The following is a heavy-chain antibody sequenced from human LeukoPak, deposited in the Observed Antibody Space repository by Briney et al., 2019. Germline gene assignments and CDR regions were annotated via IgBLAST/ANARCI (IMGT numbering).Heavy chain of an antibody. D-gene: IGHD3-3*01. V-gene: IGHV1-8*01. CDR1: GYTFTSYD. J-gene: IGHJ4*02. CDR2: MNPNSGNT. CDR3: ARTDLEWLSKPDY. Sequence: ASVKVSXKASGYTFTSYDINWVRQATGQGLEWMGWMNPNSGNTGYAQKFQGRVTMTRNTSISTAYMELSSLRSEDTAVYYCARTDLEWLSKPDYWGQGTLVTVSS.